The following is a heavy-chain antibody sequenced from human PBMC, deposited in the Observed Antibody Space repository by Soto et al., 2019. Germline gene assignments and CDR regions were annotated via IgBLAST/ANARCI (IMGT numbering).Heavy chain of an antibody. CDR2: IRTHNGNA. CDR3: ARSTGFSSTFPDY. V-gene: IGHV1-18*04. Sequence: QVQLMQSGGEVKKPGASVKVSCKASGFTFRIYAIAWVRQAPGQGLEWMGWIRTHNGNANYAQNFQDRITMTADTSTNTAYLELRNLRTDDTAVYYCARSTGFSSTFPDYWGQGTLVSVSS. J-gene: IGHJ4*02. CDR1: GFTFRIYA. D-gene: IGHD6-13*01.